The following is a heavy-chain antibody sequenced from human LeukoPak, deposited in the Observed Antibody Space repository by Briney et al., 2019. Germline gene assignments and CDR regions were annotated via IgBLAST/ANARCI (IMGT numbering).Heavy chain of an antibody. V-gene: IGHV3-21*01. CDR3: ARESSGYFAY. D-gene: IGHD3-22*01. CDR2: ISSSSSYI. Sequence: GGSLRLSCAASGFTFSSYSMTWVRQAPGKGLEWVSSISSSSSYIYYADSVKGRFTISRDNAKNSLYLQMNSLRAEDTAVYYCARESSGYFAYWGQGTLVTVSS. J-gene: IGHJ4*02. CDR1: GFTFSSYS.